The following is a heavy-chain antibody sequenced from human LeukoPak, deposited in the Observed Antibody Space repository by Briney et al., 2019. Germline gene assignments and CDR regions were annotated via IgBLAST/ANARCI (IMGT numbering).Heavy chain of an antibody. CDR1: GFTFSNAW. CDR3: ARDLSRSYREGVFDY. J-gene: IGHJ4*02. V-gene: IGHV3-11*01. D-gene: IGHD3-16*02. Sequence: NSGGSLRLSCAASGFTFSNAWMSWIRQAPGKGLEWVSYISSSGSTIYYADSVKGRFTISRDNAKNSLYLQMNSLRAEDTAVYYCARDLSRSYREGVFDYWGQGTLVTVSS. CDR2: ISSSGSTI.